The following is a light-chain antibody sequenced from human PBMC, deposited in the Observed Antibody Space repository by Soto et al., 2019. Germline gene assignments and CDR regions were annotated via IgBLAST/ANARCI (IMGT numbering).Light chain of an antibody. CDR3: QQYGSSPWT. V-gene: IGKV3-20*01. J-gene: IGKJ1*01. CDR1: QSVSSSY. CDR2: GAS. Sequence: EIVLTQSPGTLSLSPGERATLSCRASQSVSSSYVAWYQQNPGQAPRLLIDGASSRATGLPDRFSGSGSGTEFTLIISRLEPEDFAVYYCQQYGSSPWTFGQGTKVEIK.